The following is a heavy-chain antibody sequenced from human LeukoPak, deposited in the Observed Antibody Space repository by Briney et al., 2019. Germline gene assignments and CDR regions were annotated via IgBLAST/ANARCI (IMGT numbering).Heavy chain of an antibody. CDR1: GGSISSGGYY. D-gene: IGHD3-3*01. Sequence: SGTLSLTCTVSGGSISSGGYYWSWIRQHPGKGLEWTGYIYYGGSTYYNPSLKSRVTISVDTSKNQFSLKLSSVTAADTAVYYCARAMGRYYDFWSGYYLYNWFDPWGQGTLVIVSS. CDR3: ARAMGRYYDFWSGYYLYNWFDP. V-gene: IGHV4-31*03. CDR2: IYYGGST. J-gene: IGHJ5*02.